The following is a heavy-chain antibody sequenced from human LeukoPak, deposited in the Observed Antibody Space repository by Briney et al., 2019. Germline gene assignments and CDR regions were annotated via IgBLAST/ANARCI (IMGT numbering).Heavy chain of an antibody. CDR2: ISHDGSSD. Sequence: GSLRLSCAASGFAFRSFAMHWVRQAPGKGLDWVAVISHDGSSDYYSPSLRGRFTISRDTSKNTLYLQMNRLRPDDTATYYCARMSASGRTNGAFDVWGRGTMVTVSS. V-gene: IGHV3-30-3*01. D-gene: IGHD6-19*01. CDR3: ARMSASGRTNGAFDV. CDR1: GFAFRSFA. J-gene: IGHJ3*01.